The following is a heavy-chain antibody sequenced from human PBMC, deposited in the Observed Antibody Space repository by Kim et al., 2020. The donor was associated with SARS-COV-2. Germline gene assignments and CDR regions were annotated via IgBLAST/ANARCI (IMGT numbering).Heavy chain of an antibody. J-gene: IGHJ6*02. CDR3: TRHNHYSYYYGMDV. CDR2: IRSKANSYAT. V-gene: IGHV3-73*01. CDR1: GFTFSGSA. Sequence: GGSLRLSCAASGFTFSGSAMHWVRQASGKGLEWVGRIRSKANSYATAYAASVKGRFTIARDDSKNTANLQMNSLKTEDTAVYYCTRHNHYSYYYGMDVWGQGTTVTVSS.